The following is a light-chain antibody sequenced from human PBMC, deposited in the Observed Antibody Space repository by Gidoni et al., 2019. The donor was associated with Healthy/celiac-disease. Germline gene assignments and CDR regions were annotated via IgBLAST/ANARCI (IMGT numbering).Light chain of an antibody. Sequence: EIVLTQSPGTLSLSPGERATLSCRASQSVSSSYLAWYQQKPGQAPRLLSYGASSRDTGIPDRFSGSGSGTDFTLTISRLEPEDFAVYYCQQYGSSSWTFGQGTKVEIK. CDR2: GAS. CDR1: QSVSSSY. V-gene: IGKV3-20*01. CDR3: QQYGSSSWT. J-gene: IGKJ1*01.